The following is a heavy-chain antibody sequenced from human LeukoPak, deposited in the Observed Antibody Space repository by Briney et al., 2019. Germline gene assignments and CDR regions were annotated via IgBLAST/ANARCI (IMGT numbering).Heavy chain of an antibody. CDR3: ARGIKGYCSSTSCYTGSYFDY. J-gene: IGHJ4*02. CDR2: INHSGST. D-gene: IGHD2-2*01. V-gene: IGHV4-34*01. CDR1: GGSFSGYY. Sequence: SETLSLTCAVYGGSFSGYYWSWIRQPPGKGLEWIGEINHSGSTNYNPSLKSRVTISVDTSKNQFSLKLSSVTAADTAVYYCARGIKGYCSSTSCYTGSYFDYWGQGTLVTVSS.